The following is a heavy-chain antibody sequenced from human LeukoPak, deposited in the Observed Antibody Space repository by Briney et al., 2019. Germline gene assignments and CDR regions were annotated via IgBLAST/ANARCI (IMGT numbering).Heavy chain of an antibody. CDR3: ARDDILTGHAFDI. J-gene: IGHJ3*02. Sequence: SVKVSCKASGGTFSSYAISWVRQAPGQGLEWVGRIIPIFGTANYAQKFQGRVTITTDESTSTAYMELSSLRSEDTAVYYCARDDILTGHAFDIWGQGTMVTVSS. CDR2: IIPIFGTA. CDR1: GGTFSSYA. V-gene: IGHV1-69*05. D-gene: IGHD3-9*01.